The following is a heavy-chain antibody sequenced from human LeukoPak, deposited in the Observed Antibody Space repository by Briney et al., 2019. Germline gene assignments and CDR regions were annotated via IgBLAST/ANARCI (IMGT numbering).Heavy chain of an antibody. Sequence: PSETLSLTCTVSGGSISSYFWSWIRQPPGTGLEWIGYIYYSGSTNYNPSLKSRVTISVDTSKNQFSLKLSSVTAADTAVYYCARDYGYYDILTGYYRPIHAFDIWGQGTMVTVSS. V-gene: IGHV4-59*01. J-gene: IGHJ3*02. CDR1: GGSISSYF. D-gene: IGHD3-9*01. CDR3: ARDYGYYDILTGYYRPIHAFDI. CDR2: IYYSGST.